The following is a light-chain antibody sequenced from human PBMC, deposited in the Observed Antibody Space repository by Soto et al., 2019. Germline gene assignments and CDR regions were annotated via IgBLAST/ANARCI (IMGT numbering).Light chain of an antibody. CDR3: QQLNGYPIA. V-gene: IGKV1-9*01. CDR2: SAS. CDR1: QGMSTY. Sequence: DIQLTQSPSFLSASVGDTVTITCRASQGMSTYLAWYQQKPGKVPKLLILSASTLQSGVPPRFSGGGSGTEFPLTISPLQHDDSGIYYCQQLNGYPIAFGGGTNVEIK. J-gene: IGKJ4*01.